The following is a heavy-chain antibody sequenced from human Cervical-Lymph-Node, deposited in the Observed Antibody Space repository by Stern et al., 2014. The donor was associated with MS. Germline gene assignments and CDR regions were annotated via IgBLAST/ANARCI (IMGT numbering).Heavy chain of an antibody. D-gene: IGHD3-3*01. CDR2: INPNSGGT. V-gene: IGHV1-2*02. Sequence: QLVQSGAEARAPGASMKVSCKASGYIFTDYYLHWVRQAPGQGLEWLRWINPNSGGTNYAQNFQGRVTMTRDTSISTAYMELRWLGSADTAVYYCARGSGTAYDLRGDYWGQGTLVTVSS. CDR1: GYIFTDYY. CDR3: ARGSGTAYDLRGDY. J-gene: IGHJ4*01.